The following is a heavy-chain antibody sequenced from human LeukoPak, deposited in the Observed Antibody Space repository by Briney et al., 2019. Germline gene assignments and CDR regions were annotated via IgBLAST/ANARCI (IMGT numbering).Heavy chain of an antibody. CDR2: ISYSGST. V-gene: IGHV4-59*01. CDR3: AREGTAGTNLNWFDP. J-gene: IGHJ5*02. Sequence: SETLSLTCTVSGGSTSSYYWSWIRQPPGKGLEWIGYISYSGSTNFNPSLKSRVTISVDTSKNQFSLKLSSVTAADTAVYYCAREGTAGTNLNWFDPWGQGTLVTVSS. CDR1: GGSTSSYY. D-gene: IGHD1-1*01.